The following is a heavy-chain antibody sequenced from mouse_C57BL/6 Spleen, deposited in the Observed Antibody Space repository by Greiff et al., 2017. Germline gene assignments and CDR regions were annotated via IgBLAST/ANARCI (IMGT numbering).Heavy chain of an antibody. Sequence: QVQLQQSGPELVKPGASVKISCKASGYAFSSSWMNWVKQRPGKGLEWIGRIYPGDGDTNYNGKFKGKATLTADKSSSTAYMQISSLTSEDAAVYFCARERIYYDYDRSFAYWGQGTLVTVSA. CDR3: ARERIYYDYDRSFAY. CDR1: GYAFSSSW. D-gene: IGHD2-4*01. J-gene: IGHJ3*01. CDR2: IYPGDGDT. V-gene: IGHV1-82*01.